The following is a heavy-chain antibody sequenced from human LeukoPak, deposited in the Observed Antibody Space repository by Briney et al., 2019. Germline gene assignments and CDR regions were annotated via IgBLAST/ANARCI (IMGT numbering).Heavy chain of an antibody. CDR3: AREAYCSSTSCYLVY. CDR1: GYTFTSYY. V-gene: IGHV1-46*01. J-gene: IGHJ4*02. CDR2: INPSGGST. D-gene: IGHD2-2*01. Sequence: ASVKVSCKASGYTFTSYYMHWVRQAPGQGLEWMGIINPSGGSTSYAQKFQGRVTMTRDMSTSTVYMELSSLRSGDTAVYYCAREAYCSSTSCYLVYWGQGTLVTVSS.